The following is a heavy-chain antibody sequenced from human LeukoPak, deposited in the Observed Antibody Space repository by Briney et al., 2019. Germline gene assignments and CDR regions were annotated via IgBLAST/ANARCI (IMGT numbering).Heavy chain of an antibody. J-gene: IGHJ4*02. CDR1: GYTFTGYY. V-gene: IGHV1-2*02. D-gene: IGHD3-10*01. CDR3: ARGDRGSGSYYKRIDY. Sequence: GASVKVSCKASGYTFTGYYMHWVRQAPGQGLEWMGWINPNSGGTNHAQKFQGRVTMTRDTSISTAYMELSRLRSDDTAVYYCARGDRGSGSYYKRIDYWGQGTLVTVSS. CDR2: INPNSGGT.